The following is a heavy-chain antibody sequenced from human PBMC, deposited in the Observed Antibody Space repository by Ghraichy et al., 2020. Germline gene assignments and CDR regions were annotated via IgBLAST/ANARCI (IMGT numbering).Heavy chain of an antibody. J-gene: IGHJ4*02. CDR1: GFTFSSYA. D-gene: IGHD2/OR15-2a*01. CDR2: ISYDGSNE. CDR3: ARDGYELYGNYYFDY. V-gene: IGHV3-30*04. Sequence: GESLNISCAASGFTFSSYAMQWVRQAPGKGLEWVAVISYDGSNEFYADSVKGRFTISRDKSRNTLYLQMNSLRAEDTAVYYCARDGYELYGNYYFDYWGQGNLVTVSS.